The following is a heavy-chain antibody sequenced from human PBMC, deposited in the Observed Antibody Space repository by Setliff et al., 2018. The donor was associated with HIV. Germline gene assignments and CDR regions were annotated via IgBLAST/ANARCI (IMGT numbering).Heavy chain of an antibody. Sequence: SVKVSCKASGGTFRNYAISWVRQAAGQGLEWMGGIIPIVGTPHYAQKFQGRVTITADESTNTAYMELSSLRSEDTAITFCPSAAYYHDSTGYPADHWGQGTLVTVSS. CDR2: IIPIVGTP. CDR1: GGTFRNYA. CDR3: PSAAYYHDSTGYPADH. J-gene: IGHJ5*02. V-gene: IGHV1-69*13. D-gene: IGHD3-22*01.